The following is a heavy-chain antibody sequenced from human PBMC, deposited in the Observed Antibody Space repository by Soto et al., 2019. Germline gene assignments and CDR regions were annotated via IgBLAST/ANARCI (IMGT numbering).Heavy chain of an antibody. CDR1: GFTFSSYW. V-gene: IGHV3-74*01. CDR2: LNSDGSSR. Sequence: VQLVESGGGLVQPGGSLRLSCAASGFTFSSYWMHWVRQAPGKGLVWVSRLNSDGSSRYYGDSMKGRFSISRDNADNTVYLQMNSLRDEDTAVYYCARGLKNYYAMDVWGQGTTVTVSS. CDR3: ARGLKNYYAMDV. J-gene: IGHJ6*02.